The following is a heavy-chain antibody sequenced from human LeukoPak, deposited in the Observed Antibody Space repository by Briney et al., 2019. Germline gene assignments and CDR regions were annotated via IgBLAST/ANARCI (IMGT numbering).Heavy chain of an antibody. CDR3: AKAPTGYSSGWYLAFDY. CDR2: ISGSGDST. J-gene: IGHJ4*02. CDR1: GFTFSSYA. Sequence: GGSLRLSCAASGFTFSSYAMSWVRQAPGKGLEWVSAISGSGDSTYYADSVKGRFTISRDNSKNTLYLQMNSLRAEDTAVYYCAKAPTGYSSGWYLAFDYWGQGTLVTVSS. D-gene: IGHD6-19*01. V-gene: IGHV3-23*01.